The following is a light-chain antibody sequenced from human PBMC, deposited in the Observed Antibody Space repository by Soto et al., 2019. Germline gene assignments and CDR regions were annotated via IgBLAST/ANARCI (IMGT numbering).Light chain of an antibody. CDR1: SSDVGGYDY. CDR3: SSYAGSIYV. J-gene: IGLJ1*01. Sequence: QSALTQPPSTSGSPGQSVTISCTGTSSDVGGYDYVSWYQQHPDKAPKLMIYEVTKRPSGVPDRFSGSKSGNTASLTVSGLQADDEADYYCSSYAGSIYVFGTGTKVTVL. V-gene: IGLV2-8*01. CDR2: EVT.